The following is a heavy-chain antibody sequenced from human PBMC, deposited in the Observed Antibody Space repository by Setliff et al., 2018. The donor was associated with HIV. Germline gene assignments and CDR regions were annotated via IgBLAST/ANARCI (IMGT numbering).Heavy chain of an antibody. J-gene: IGHJ4*02. Sequence: GGSLRLSCSASGFTFSSNAMHWVRQAPGKGLEYVSSISSNGGSTYYADSVKGRFTISRDNSKNTLYLQMSSLRAEDTAVYCCVKGGRYSADPLDYWGQGTLVTVSS. D-gene: IGHD1-26*01. CDR2: ISSNGGST. CDR1: GFTFSSNA. V-gene: IGHV3-64D*09. CDR3: VKGGRYSADPLDY.